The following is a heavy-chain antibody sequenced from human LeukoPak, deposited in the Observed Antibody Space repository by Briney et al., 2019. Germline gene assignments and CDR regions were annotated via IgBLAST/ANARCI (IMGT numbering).Heavy chain of an antibody. CDR1: GGSFSGYY. D-gene: IGHD3-16*01. CDR3: ARRRLSLQKNAFDI. Sequence: PSETLSLTCAVYGGSFSGYYWSWIRQPPGKGLEWIGEINHSGSTNYNPSLKSRVTISVDTSKNQFSLKLSSVTAADTAVYYRARRRLSLQKNAFDIWGQGTMVTVSS. J-gene: IGHJ3*02. CDR2: INHSGST. V-gene: IGHV4-34*01.